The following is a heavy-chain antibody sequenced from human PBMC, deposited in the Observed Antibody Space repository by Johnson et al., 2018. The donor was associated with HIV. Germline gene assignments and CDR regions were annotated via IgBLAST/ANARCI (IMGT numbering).Heavy chain of an antibody. CDR1: GLSFSDYG. CDR3: VRGRIGMTVVDLRGGAFDI. V-gene: IGHV3-30*04. CDR2: ISFDGSNE. D-gene: IGHD3-22*01. Sequence: QVQLVESGGGVVQPGRSVRLSCAASGLSFSDYGMHWVRQAPGKGLEWVAVISFDGSNEYYTDSVKGRFTISRDNSKNTLYLQMNSLRAEDTAIYYCVRGRIGMTVVDLRGGAFDIWGQGTTVTVSS. J-gene: IGHJ3*02.